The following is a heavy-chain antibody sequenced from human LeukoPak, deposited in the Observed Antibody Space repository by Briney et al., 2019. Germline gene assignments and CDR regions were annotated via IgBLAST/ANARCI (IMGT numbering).Heavy chain of an antibody. CDR3: AKDRDAAGRYYFDY. CDR2: ISWNSGSI. J-gene: IGHJ4*02. D-gene: IGHD6-13*01. V-gene: IGHV3-9*01. CDR1: GFTFDDYA. Sequence: PGRSLRLSCAASGFTFDDYAMHWVRQAPGKGLDWVSGISWNSGSIGYADSVKCRFTISRDNAKNSMYLQMNSLRAEDTALYYCAKDRDAAGRYYFDYWGQGTLVTVSS.